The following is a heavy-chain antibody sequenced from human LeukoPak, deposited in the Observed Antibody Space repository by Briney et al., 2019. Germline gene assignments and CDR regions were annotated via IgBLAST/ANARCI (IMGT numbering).Heavy chain of an antibody. D-gene: IGHD3-9*01. V-gene: IGHV1-18*01. CDR2: INTYNGNT. CDR1: GYSFTTYG. J-gene: IGHJ4*02. Sequence: GASVKVSCKASGYSFTTYGISWVRQAPGQGLEWMGWINTYNGNTKYAQKLQGRVTMTTDTSTSTAYMELRSLRSDDTAVYYCARAGTYYDILTGYSQFDYWGQGTLVTVSS. CDR3: ARAGTYYDILTGYSQFDY.